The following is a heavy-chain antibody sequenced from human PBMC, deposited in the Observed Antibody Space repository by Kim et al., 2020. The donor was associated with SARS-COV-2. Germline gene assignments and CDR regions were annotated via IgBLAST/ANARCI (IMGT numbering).Heavy chain of an antibody. CDR2: INHSGST. CDR3: ARALGTRTSCYPDY. D-gene: IGHD2-2*01. J-gene: IGHJ4*02. V-gene: IGHV4-34*01. CDR1: GGSFSGYY. Sequence: SETLSLTCAVYGGSFSGYYWSWIRQPPGKGLEWIGEINHSGSTNYNPSLKSRVTISVDTSKNQFSLKLSSVTAADTAVYYCARALGTRTSCYPDYWGQGTLVTVSS.